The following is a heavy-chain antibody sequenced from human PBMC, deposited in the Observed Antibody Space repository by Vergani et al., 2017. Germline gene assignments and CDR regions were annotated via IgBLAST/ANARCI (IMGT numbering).Heavy chain of an antibody. CDR1: GDTFTGYY. CDR3: ARPIVVVPAASRYYYYGMDV. V-gene: IGHV1-2*02. D-gene: IGHD2-2*01. CDR2: INPNSGGT. J-gene: IGHJ6*02. Sequence: QVQLVQSGAEVKKPGASVKVSCKASGDTFTGYYMHWVRQAPGQGLEWMGWINPNSGGTNYAQKFQGRVTMTRDTSISTAYMELSRLRSDDTAVYYCARPIVVVPAASRYYYYGMDVWGQGTTVTVSS.